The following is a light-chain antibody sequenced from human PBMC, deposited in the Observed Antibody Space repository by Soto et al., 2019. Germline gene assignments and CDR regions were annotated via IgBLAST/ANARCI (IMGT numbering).Light chain of an antibody. CDR1: SGSVSISYY. CDR2: STN. J-gene: IGLJ3*02. CDR3: VLYMGSGIWV. Sequence: QTVVTQEPPFSVSPGGTVTLTCGLSSGSVSISYYPSWYQQTPGQAPRTLIYSTNIRSSGVPDRFSGSILGNKAALTITGAQADDESDYYCVLYMGSGIWVFGGGTKLTVL. V-gene: IGLV8-61*01.